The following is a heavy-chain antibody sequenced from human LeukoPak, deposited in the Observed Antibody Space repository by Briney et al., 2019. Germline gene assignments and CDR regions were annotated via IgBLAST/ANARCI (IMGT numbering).Heavy chain of an antibody. CDR1: GFTFSSSS. J-gene: IGHJ4*02. D-gene: IGHD6-6*01. V-gene: IGHV3-21*01. Sequence: GGSLRLSCAASGFTFSSSSMNWVRQAPGKGLEWVSSISSSSSYIYYADSVKGRFTISRDNAKNSLYLQMNSLRAEDTAVYYCASDSSASDYWGQGTLVTVSS. CDR3: ASDSSASDY. CDR2: ISSSSSYI.